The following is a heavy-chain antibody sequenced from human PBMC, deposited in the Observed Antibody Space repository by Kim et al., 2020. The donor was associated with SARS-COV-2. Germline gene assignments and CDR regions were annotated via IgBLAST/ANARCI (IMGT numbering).Heavy chain of an antibody. J-gene: IGHJ5*02. V-gene: IGHV1-3*01. Sequence: NTKYSQKFQGRVTITRDTSASTAYMELSSLRSEDTAVYYCARAAWNWFDPWGQGTLVTVSS. CDR2: NT. CDR3: ARAAWNWFDP.